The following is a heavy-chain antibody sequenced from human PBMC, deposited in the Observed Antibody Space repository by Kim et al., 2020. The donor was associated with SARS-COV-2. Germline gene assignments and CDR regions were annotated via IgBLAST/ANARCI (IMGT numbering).Heavy chain of an antibody. J-gene: IGHJ4*02. Sequence: SETLSLTCTVSGGSISSSSYYWGWIRQPPGKGLEWIGSIYYSGSTYYNPSLKSRVTISVDTSKNQFSLKLSSVTAADTAVYYCARLDTAMVTVDYWGQGTLVTVSS. V-gene: IGHV4-39*01. CDR2: IYYSGST. D-gene: IGHD5-18*01. CDR1: GGSISSSSYY. CDR3: ARLDTAMVTVDY.